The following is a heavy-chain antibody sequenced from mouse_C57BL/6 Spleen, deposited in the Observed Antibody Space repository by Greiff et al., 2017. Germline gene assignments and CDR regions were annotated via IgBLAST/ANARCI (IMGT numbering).Heavy chain of an antibody. CDR2: ISSGGDYI. D-gene: IGHD2-4*01. J-gene: IGHJ4*01. Sequence: EVMLVESGEGLVKPGGSLKLSCAASGFTFSSYAMSWVRQTPEKRLEWVAYISSGGDYIYYADTVKGRFTISRDNARNTLYLQMSSLKSEDTAMYYCTREVGNYYDYDEGLAMDYWGQGTSVTVSS. CDR1: GFTFSSYA. V-gene: IGHV5-9-1*02. CDR3: TREVGNYYDYDEGLAMDY.